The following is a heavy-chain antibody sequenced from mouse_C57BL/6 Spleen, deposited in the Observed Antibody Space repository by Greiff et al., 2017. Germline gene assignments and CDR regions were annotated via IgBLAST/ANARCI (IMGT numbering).Heavy chain of an antibody. V-gene: IGHV1-15*01. J-gene: IGHJ3*01. CDR3: TRWTYGYDEAWFAY. D-gene: IGHD2-2*01. CDR2: IDPETGGT. CDR1: GYTFTDYE. Sequence: SGAELVRPGASVTLSCKASGYTFTDYEMHWVKQTPVHGLEWIGAIDPETGGTAYNQKFKGKAILTADKSSSTAYMELRSLTSEDSAVYYCTRWTYGYDEAWFAYWGQGTLVTVSA.